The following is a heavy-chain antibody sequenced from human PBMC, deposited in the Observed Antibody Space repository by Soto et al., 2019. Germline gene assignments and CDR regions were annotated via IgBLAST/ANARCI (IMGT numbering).Heavy chain of an antibody. J-gene: IGHJ4*02. Sequence: EVQLLESGGGLVQPGGSLRLSCAASGFTFSSYAMSWVRQAPGKGLEWVSAISGSGGSTYYADSVKGRFTISRDNPKNTLYLQMNCLRAEDTAVYYCAKEGYYYDSSGYSATVFDYWGQGTLVTVSS. CDR2: ISGSGGST. CDR3: AKEGYYYDSSGYSATVFDY. D-gene: IGHD3-22*01. CDR1: GFTFSSYA. V-gene: IGHV3-23*01.